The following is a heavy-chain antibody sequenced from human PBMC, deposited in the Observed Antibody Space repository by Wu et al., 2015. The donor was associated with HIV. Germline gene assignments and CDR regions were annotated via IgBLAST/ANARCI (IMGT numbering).Heavy chain of an antibody. CDR1: GYTLTDYF. CDR3: ARRGIGRYCSSDNCYIDL. V-gene: IGHV1-2*02. Sequence: QVQLVQSGAEVRKPGASVQVSCRASGYTLTDYFLHWVRQAPGQGLEWMGWINPNSGRTKFAQKFQGRVTMTRTTSINTAYMELSRVTSEDTAIYYCARRGIGRYCSSDNCYIDLWGQGTLVTVSS. D-gene: IGHD2-2*02. CDR2: INPNSGRT. J-gene: IGHJ4*02.